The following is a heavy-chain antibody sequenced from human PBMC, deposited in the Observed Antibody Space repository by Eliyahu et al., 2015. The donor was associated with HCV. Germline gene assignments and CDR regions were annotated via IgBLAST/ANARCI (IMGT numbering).Heavy chain of an antibody. CDR3: ASDDGYNAKYYFDY. CDR1: GGSXXSSSYY. J-gene: IGHJ4*02. V-gene: IGHV4-39*01. CDR2: IYYSGST. Sequence: QLQLQESGPGLVKPSETLSLTCTVSGGSXXSSSYYWGWIRQPPGKGLEWIGSIYYSGSTYYNPSLKSRVTISVDTSKNQFSLKLSSVTAADTAVYYCASDDGYNAKYYFDYWGQGTLVTVSS. D-gene: IGHD5-24*01.